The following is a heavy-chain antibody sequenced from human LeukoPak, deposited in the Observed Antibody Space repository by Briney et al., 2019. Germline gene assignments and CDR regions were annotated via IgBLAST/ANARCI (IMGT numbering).Heavy chain of an antibody. J-gene: IGHJ6*03. Sequence: GGSLRLSCAASGFTFDDYAMHWARQAPGKGLEWVSLISWDGGSTYYADSVKGRFTISRDNSKNSLYLQMNSLRAEDTALYYCAKDGVGIAAAGEFEYYMDVWGKGTTVTVSS. V-gene: IGHV3-43D*03. CDR2: ISWDGGST. CDR3: AKDGVGIAAAGEFEYYMDV. D-gene: IGHD6-13*01. CDR1: GFTFDDYA.